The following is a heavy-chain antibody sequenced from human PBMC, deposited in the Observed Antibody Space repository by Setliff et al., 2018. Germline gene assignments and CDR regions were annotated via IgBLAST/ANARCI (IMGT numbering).Heavy chain of an antibody. V-gene: IGHV4-39*01. Sequence: ETLSLTFTVSGGSVSNSGFFWGWLRQAPGKGLEWIGNIYDSGSSNYNASLKSRLIITRDTSKNQISLKLTSVTAADTAVYYCGRGFSRIEGWGNWFDPWGQGILVTVSS. CDR1: GGSVSNSGFF. CDR2: IYDSGSS. J-gene: IGHJ5*02. CDR3: GRGFSRIEGWGNWFDP. D-gene: IGHD2-15*01.